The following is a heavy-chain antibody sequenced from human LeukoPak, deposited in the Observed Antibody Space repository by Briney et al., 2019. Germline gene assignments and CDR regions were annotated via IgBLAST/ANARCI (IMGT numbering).Heavy chain of an antibody. CDR3: ARDLGGYPFFMDV. V-gene: IGHV4-4*07. CDR1: GASISAFH. Sequence: SETLSLTCTVSGASISAFHWTWFRQPAGKGLEWIGLIYSSGSTLFNPSLKSQVAMSVDLTKNQLSLKLTSVTAADTAVYYCARDLGGYPFFMDVWGRGTTVIVSS. D-gene: IGHD2-15*01. CDR2: IYSSGST. J-gene: IGHJ6*03.